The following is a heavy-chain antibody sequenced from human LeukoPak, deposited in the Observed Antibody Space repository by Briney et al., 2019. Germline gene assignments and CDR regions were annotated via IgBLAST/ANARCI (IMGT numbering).Heavy chain of an antibody. CDR3: ARDSDYGDYVLPIDY. D-gene: IGHD4-17*01. CDR1: GFTFSSYW. J-gene: IGHJ4*02. Sequence: GGSLRLSCAASGFTFSSYWMSWVRQAPGKGLEWVANIKQDGSEKYYVDSVKGRFTISRDNAKNSLYLQMNSLRAEDTAVYYCARDSDYGDYVLPIDYWGQGTLVTVSS. CDR2: IKQDGSEK. V-gene: IGHV3-7*01.